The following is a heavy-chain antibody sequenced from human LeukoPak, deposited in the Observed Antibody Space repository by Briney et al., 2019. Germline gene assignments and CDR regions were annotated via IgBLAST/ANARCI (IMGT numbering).Heavy chain of an antibody. CDR3: AKDRKAAAGYFDY. J-gene: IGHJ4*02. CDR1: GFTFSDYY. V-gene: IGHV3-11*04. CDR2: ISGSENYI. Sequence: GGSLRLSCEASGFTFSDYYMSWIRQAPGKGLEWLAYISGSENYIYYADSVEGRFTISRDNAKNSVYLQMDSLRVEDTARYYCAKDRKAAAGYFDYWGQGTLVTVSS. D-gene: IGHD6-13*01.